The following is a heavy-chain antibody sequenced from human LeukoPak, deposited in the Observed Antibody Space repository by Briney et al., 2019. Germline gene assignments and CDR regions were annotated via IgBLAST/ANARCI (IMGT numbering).Heavy chain of an antibody. Sequence: ASVKVSCKASGYTFTSYDINWVRQAPGLGLECMGWINTNTGNPTYAQGFTGRFVFSLDTSVSTAYLQISSLKAEDTALYYDYWGQGTLVTVSS. CDR3: Y. CDR1: GYTFTSYD. CDR2: INTNTGNP. J-gene: IGHJ4*02. V-gene: IGHV7-4-1*02.